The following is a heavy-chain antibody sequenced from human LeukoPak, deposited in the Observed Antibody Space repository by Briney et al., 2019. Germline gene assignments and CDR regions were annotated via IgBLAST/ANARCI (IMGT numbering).Heavy chain of an antibody. J-gene: IGHJ6*02. D-gene: IGHD3-3*01. Sequence: GGSLRLSCAASGFSFSDHFMDWVRQAPGQGLEWVGRITKKGNNYATQYDVSVKGRFSISRDDSNNSLYLQMNFLKHEDTAVYYCADLGWSYGLDVWGQGTTVTVSS. CDR3: ADLGWSYGLDV. CDR1: GFSFSDHF. CDR2: ITKKGNNYAT. V-gene: IGHV3-72*01.